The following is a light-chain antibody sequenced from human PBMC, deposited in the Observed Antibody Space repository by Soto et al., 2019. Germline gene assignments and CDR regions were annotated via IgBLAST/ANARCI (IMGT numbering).Light chain of an antibody. CDR3: QQRSNWLTWT. CDR2: DAS. V-gene: IGKV3-11*01. CDR1: QSVSSY. Sequence: EIVLTQSPANLSLSPGERATLSCRASQSVSSYLAWYQQKPGQAPRLLIYDASNRATGIPARFSGSGSGTDFTLTISSLEPEDFAVYYCQQRSNWLTWTFGQGTKVEIK. J-gene: IGKJ1*01.